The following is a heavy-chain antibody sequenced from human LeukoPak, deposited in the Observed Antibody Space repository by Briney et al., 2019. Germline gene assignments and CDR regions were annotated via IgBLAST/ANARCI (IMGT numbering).Heavy chain of an antibody. CDR2: ITSSSNYI. CDR1: GFTFSSYN. D-gene: IGHD3-16*02. CDR3: ARGVDVWGSYRQYYFDY. Sequence: GGSLRLSCAASGFTFSSYNMNWVRQAPGKGLEWVSSITSSSNYIYYADSVKGRFTISRDNAKNSLYLQMNSLGAEDTTVYYCARGVDVWGSYRQYYFDYWGQGTLVTVSS. J-gene: IGHJ4*02. V-gene: IGHV3-21*03.